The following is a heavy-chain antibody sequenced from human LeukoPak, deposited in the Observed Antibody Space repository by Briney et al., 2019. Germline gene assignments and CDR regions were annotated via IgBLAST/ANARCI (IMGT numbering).Heavy chain of an antibody. CDR2: IYYSGST. V-gene: IGHV4-59*06. CDR3: ARGYCSGGSCSKNHFDY. CDR1: GGSISGYF. J-gene: IGHJ4*02. D-gene: IGHD2-15*01. Sequence: SETLSLTCTVSGGSISGYFWSWIRQPAGKGLEWIGYIYYSGSTYYNPSLKSRVTISVDTSKNQFSLKLSSVTAADTAVYYCARGYCSGGSCSKNHFDYWGQGTLVTVSS.